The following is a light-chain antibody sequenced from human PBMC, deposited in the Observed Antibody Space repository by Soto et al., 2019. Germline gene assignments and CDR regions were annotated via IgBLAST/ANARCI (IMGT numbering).Light chain of an antibody. V-gene: IGKV1-5*01. CDR2: DAS. J-gene: IGKJ1*01. Sequence: DIQMPQSPSTLSASVGDRVTITCRASQSISTWLAWYQQKPGKAPKLLIYDASSLESGVPSRFSGSGSGTEFTLTIRSLQPDDFATYYCQQYNSYWSFGQGTKVDIK. CDR1: QSISTW. CDR3: QQYNSYWS.